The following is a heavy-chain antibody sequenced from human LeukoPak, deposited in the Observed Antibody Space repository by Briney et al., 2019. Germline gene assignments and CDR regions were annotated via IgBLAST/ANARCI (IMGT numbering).Heavy chain of an antibody. D-gene: IGHD5-24*01. CDR2: INHSGNT. V-gene: IGHV4-34*01. CDR3: ARVDGDGYNIPDY. CDR1: GGSISNYF. Sequence: SETPSLTCTVSGGSISNYFWSWIRQPPGKGLEWIGEINHSGNTNYNPSLKSRVTISVDTSKNQFSLKLSSVTAADTAVYYCARVDGDGYNIPDYWGQGTLVTVSS. J-gene: IGHJ4*02.